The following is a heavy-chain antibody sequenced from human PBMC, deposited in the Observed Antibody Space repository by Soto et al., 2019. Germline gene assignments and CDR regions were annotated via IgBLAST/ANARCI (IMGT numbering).Heavy chain of an antibody. CDR1: GFTFKESA. Sequence: EVRLLEAGGGLKQPGGSLRLSCAASGFTFKESAMNWVRQAPGKGLEWVASISDTGASTWYAESVRGRLSISRDNSKNTHYLQMNSLRGEDTAVYYCAKGRGSGWAWYFDNWGQGTLVTVSS. D-gene: IGHD6-19*01. CDR3: AKGRGSGWAWYFDN. V-gene: IGHV3-23*01. J-gene: IGHJ4*02. CDR2: ISDTGAST.